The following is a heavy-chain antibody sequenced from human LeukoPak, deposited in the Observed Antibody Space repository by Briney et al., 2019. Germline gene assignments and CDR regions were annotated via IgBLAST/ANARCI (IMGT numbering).Heavy chain of an antibody. J-gene: IGHJ3*02. CDR2: ISSSSSNI. CDR3: ARDPIGVEDAFDI. D-gene: IGHD3-3*01. Sequence: GGSLRLSCAASGFTFSSYSMNWVRQAPGKGLEWVSSISSSSSNIYYADSMKGRFTISRDNAKNSLYLQMNSLSAEDTAVYYCARDPIGVEDAFDIWGQGTLVTVSS. V-gene: IGHV3-21*01. CDR1: GFTFSSYS.